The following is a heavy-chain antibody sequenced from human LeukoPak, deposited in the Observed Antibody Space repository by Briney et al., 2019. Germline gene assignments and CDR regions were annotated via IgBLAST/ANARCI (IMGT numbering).Heavy chain of an antibody. CDR1: GFTFSSAW. CDR3: TTDKLWELTDYWGYFDY. V-gene: IGHV3-15*01. CDR2: IKSKTAGGTT. J-gene: IGHJ4*02. Sequence: GSLRLSCAASGFTFSSAWMTWVRQAPGKGLEWVGRIKSKTAGGTTDYAAPVKGRFTISRDDSKNTLYLQMNSLKTEDTAVYYCTTDKLWELTDYWGYFDYWGQGSLVTVSS. D-gene: IGHD1-26*01.